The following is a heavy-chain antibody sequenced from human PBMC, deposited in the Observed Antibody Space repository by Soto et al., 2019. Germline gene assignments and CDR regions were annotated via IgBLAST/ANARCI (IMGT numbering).Heavy chain of an antibody. J-gene: IGHJ3*02. CDR3: ARHPRDGLTAWDESFYI. D-gene: IGHD1-26*01. CDR2: VYYSGNN. Sequence: QLQLQESGPGLVKPSETLSLTCTVSGGSISTSSYYWDWIRQSPGQGLEWIGNVYYSGNNHYNPSFESRVTMSIDAFKTQFALRLSSVTAADTAVYYCARHPRDGLTAWDESFYIWGQGTMVTVSS. V-gene: IGHV4-39*01. CDR1: GGSISTSSYY.